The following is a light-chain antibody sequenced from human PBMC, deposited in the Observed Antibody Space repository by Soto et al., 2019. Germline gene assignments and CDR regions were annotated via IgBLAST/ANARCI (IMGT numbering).Light chain of an antibody. CDR1: QDISNY. CDR2: DAS. CDR3: QQYDNLWLT. V-gene: IGKV1-33*01. Sequence: DIQMTQSPSSLSASVGDRVTITCQASQDISNYLNWYQQKPGKAPKLLLYDASNLETGVPSRFSGSGSGTDFTFTISSLQPEDIATYYCQQYDNLWLTFGGGTKVEIK. J-gene: IGKJ4*01.